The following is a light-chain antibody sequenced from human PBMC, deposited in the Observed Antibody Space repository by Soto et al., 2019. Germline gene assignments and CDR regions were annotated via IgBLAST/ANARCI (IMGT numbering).Light chain of an antibody. J-gene: IGKJ1*01. CDR1: QSISSY. Sequence: DIQMTQSPSSLSASVGDRVTITCRASQSISSYLNWYQQKPGKAPKLLIYAASSLQSGVPSRFICSEYGTDFTLNISSLQPEDFATYYCQQSYSTPPWTFGQGTKVEIK. CDR3: QQSYSTPPWT. CDR2: AAS. V-gene: IGKV1-39*01.